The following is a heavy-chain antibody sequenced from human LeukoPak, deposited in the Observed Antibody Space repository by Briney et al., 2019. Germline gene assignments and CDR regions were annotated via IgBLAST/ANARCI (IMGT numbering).Heavy chain of an antibody. CDR3: ARDCSSTSCYSLRFDP. CDR1: GFTFSSYW. J-gene: IGHJ5*02. Sequence: GGSLRLSCAASGFTFSSYWMSWVRQAPGKGLEWVADIKQDGSEKYYVDSVKGRFTISRDNAKNSLYLQMNSLRAEDTAVYYCARDCSSTSCYSLRFDPWGQGTLVTVSS. CDR2: IKQDGSEK. V-gene: IGHV3-7*01. D-gene: IGHD2-2*01.